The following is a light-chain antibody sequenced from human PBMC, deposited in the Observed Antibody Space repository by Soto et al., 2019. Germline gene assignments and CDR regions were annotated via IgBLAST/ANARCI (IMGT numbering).Light chain of an antibody. J-gene: IGLJ2*01. CDR1: SSNIGAEYD. CDR3: QSYNSSLSGVV. CDR2: GNS. V-gene: IGLV1-40*01. Sequence: QSVLTQPPSVSGAPGQTVTISCTGSSSNIGAEYDVPWYQQLPGTAPKLLIYGNSNRPSGVPDRFSGSKTGTTASLAITGIQAEDEADYYCQSYNSSLSGVVFGGGTKLTVL.